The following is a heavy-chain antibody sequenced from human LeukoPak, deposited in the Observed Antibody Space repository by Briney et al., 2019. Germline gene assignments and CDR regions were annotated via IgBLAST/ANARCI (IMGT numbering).Heavy chain of an antibody. D-gene: IGHD3-10*01. Sequence: GASVKASCTASGYTFTGYYMHWVRQAPGQGLEWMGWINPNSGGTNYAQKFQGRVTMTRDTSISTAYMELSRLRSDDTAVYYCARAGITMVRGAEFDYWGQGTLVTVSS. J-gene: IGHJ4*02. CDR1: GYTFTGYY. CDR3: ARAGITMVRGAEFDY. CDR2: INPNSGGT. V-gene: IGHV1-2*02.